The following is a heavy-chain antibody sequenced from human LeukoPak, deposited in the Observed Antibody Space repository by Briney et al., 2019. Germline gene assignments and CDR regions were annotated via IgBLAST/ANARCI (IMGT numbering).Heavy chain of an antibody. J-gene: IGHJ4*02. CDR2: ISSSSSYI. D-gene: IGHD6-13*01. Sequence: GGSLRLSCAASGFTFSSYSMNWVRQAPGKGLELVSSISSSSSYIYYADSVKGRFTISGDNAKNSLYLQMNSLRAEDTAVYYCASDAEAGSRLFDYWGQGTLVTVSS. V-gene: IGHV3-21*01. CDR3: ASDAEAGSRLFDY. CDR1: GFTFSSYS.